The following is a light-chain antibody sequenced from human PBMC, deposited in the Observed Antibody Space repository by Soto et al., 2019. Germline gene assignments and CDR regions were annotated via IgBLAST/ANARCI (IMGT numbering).Light chain of an antibody. Sequence: IVMTQSPATLSVSPGERATFSCRASQNINTNLAWYQQKPGQAPRLLIYGAFTRATGIPARFSGSGSGTEFTLTISSLQSEDFAVYYCQQYNNWPRTFGQGTKVE. V-gene: IGKV3-15*01. CDR2: GAF. CDR1: QNINTN. J-gene: IGKJ1*01. CDR3: QQYNNWPRT.